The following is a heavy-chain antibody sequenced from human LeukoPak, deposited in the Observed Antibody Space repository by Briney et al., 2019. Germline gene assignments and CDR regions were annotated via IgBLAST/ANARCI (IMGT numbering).Heavy chain of an antibody. CDR3: ARSSLLHSNAMDV. CDR2: ISSSSSV. D-gene: IGHD5-18*01. J-gene: IGHJ6*02. CDR1: GFTFNSYS. Sequence: GGSLRLSCAASGFTFNSYSMNWVRQAPGKGLEWISYISSSSSVYYADSVKGRFTISRDNTKNSLYLQMSSLRDDDTAVYYCARSSLLHSNAMDVWGQGTTVTVSS. V-gene: IGHV3-48*02.